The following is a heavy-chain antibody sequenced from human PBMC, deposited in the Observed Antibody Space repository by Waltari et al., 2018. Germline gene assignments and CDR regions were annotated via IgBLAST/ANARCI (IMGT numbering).Heavy chain of an antibody. CDR3: ASTAIAAAQNWFDP. D-gene: IGHD6-13*01. V-gene: IGHV1-69*08. CDR2: IIPIFGTA. J-gene: IGHJ5*02. Sequence: QVQLVQSGAEVKRPGSSVQVSCQASGGTFSSYAISWVRQAPGQGLEWMGMIIPIFGTANYAQKFQGRVTITADKSTSTAYMELSSLRSEDTAVYYCASTAIAAAQNWFDPWGQGTLVTVSS. CDR1: GGTFSSYA.